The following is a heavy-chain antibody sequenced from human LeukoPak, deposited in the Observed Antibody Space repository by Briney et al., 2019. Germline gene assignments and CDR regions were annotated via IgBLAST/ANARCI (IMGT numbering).Heavy chain of an antibody. CDR2: ISYDGSNK. D-gene: IGHD3-22*01. V-gene: IGHV3-30*04. CDR3: AKDYYDSSGYLDYYFDY. CDR1: GFTFSSYA. J-gene: IGHJ4*02. Sequence: GGSLRLSCAASGFTFSSYAMHWVRQAPGKGLEWVAVISYDGSNKYYADSVKGRFTISRDNSKNTLYLQMNSLRAEDTAVYYCAKDYYDSSGYLDYYFDYWGQGTLVTVSS.